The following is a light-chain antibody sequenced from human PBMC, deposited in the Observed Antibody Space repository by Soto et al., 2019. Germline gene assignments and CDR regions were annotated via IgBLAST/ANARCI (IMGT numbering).Light chain of an antibody. CDR2: KAS. V-gene: IGKV1-5*03. CDR1: QSISSW. J-gene: IGKJ2*02. Sequence: IQMTQSASTLSACVGDRVTITCRASQSISSWLAWYQQKPGKAPKLLIYKASSLESGVPSRFSGSGSGTEFTLTISSLQPDDFATYYCQQYNSYSRTFGQGTKLEIK. CDR3: QQYNSYSRT.